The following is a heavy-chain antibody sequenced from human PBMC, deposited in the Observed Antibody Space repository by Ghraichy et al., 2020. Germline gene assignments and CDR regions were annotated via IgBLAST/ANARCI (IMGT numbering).Heavy chain of an antibody. CDR3: ARGRGAGTPVLYGMDG. CDR1: GVTFSSNS. Sequence: GGSLRLSCAASGVTFSSNSMNWVRQAPGKGLEWVSSISSSSRYIYYADSVKGRCTISRDNAMKSLHLQMNSRRAEDTAVYYCARGRGAGTPVLYGMDGWGQGTTDTGSS. V-gene: IGHV3-21*01. CDR2: ISSSSRYI. D-gene: IGHD6-13*01. J-gene: IGHJ6*02.